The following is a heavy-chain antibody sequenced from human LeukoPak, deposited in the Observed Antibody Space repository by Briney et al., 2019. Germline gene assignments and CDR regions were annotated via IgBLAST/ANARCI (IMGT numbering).Heavy chain of an antibody. V-gene: IGHV3-30*02. Sequence: GGSLRLSCAASGFTFSSYGMHWVRQAPGKGLEWVAFIRYDGSNKYYADSVEGRFTISRDNSKNTLYLQMNSLRAEDTAVYYCAKDFAYSSGWYSNYWGQGTLVTVSS. J-gene: IGHJ4*02. CDR3: AKDFAYSSGWYSNY. CDR2: IRYDGSNK. CDR1: GFTFSSYG. D-gene: IGHD6-19*01.